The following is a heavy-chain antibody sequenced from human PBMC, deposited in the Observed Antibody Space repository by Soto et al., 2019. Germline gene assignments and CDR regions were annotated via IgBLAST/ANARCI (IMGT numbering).Heavy chain of an antibody. Sequence: QVQLVQSGAEVKKPGASVKVSCKASGYTFTSYGISWVRQAPGQGLEWMGWISAYNGNTNYAQKLQGRVTMTTDTSTSPAYMELRSLRSDDTAVYYCARSWNGDYYYYGMDVWGQGTTVTVSS. CDR3: ARSWNGDYYYYGMDV. J-gene: IGHJ6*02. V-gene: IGHV1-18*01. CDR1: GYTFTSYG. D-gene: IGHD1-1*01. CDR2: ISAYNGNT.